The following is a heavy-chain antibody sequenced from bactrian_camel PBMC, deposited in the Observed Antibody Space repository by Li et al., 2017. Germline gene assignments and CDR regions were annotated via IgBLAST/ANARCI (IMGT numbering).Heavy chain of an antibody. Sequence: HVQLVESGGGSVQAGGSLRLSCAASDNTLRRRCMGWFRQSPGKEREAVAQIDNDGSTTYADSVKGRFTISRDNAKNTVYLQMNDLKPEDTAMYYCKLQYFNRPRMNEVWGQGTQVTVS. J-gene: IGHJ4*01. V-gene: IGHV3S53*01. CDR3: KLQYFNRPRMNEV. CDR2: IDNDGST. D-gene: IGHD1*01. CDR1: DNTLRRRC.